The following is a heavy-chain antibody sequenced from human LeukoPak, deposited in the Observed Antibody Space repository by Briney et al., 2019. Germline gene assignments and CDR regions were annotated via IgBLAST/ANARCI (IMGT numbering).Heavy chain of an antibody. V-gene: IGHV4-39*01. CDR3: ARHRHLAAHYYYGMDV. CDR1: GGSISSSSYY. Sequence: SETLSLTCTVSGGSISSSSYYWGWIRQPPGKGLEWIGSIYYSGSTYYNPSLKSRVTISVDTSKNQFSLKLSSVTAADTAVYYCARHRHLAAHYYYGMDVWGQGTTVTVFS. D-gene: IGHD2-15*01. J-gene: IGHJ6*02. CDR2: IYYSGST.